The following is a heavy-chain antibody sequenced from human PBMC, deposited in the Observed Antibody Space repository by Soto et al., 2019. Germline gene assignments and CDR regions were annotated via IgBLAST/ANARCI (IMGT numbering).Heavy chain of an antibody. Sequence: SETLSLTCTVSGDSISSAYHYWSWIRQHPGKGLEWIGYIYYVGSTYYNPSLNSRVFISVDTSKNQFSLHLTSVTATNTAVYYCARGTSYRFVKWFDPCGQVTLLTLCS. V-gene: IGHV4-31*03. CDR2: IYYVGST. J-gene: IGHJ5*02. D-gene: IGHD3-16*02. CDR1: GDSISSAYHY. CDR3: ARGTSYRFVKWFDP.